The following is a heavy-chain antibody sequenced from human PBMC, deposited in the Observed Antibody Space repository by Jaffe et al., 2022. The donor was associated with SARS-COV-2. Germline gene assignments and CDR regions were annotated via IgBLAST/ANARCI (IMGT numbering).Heavy chain of an antibody. CDR2: ISWDGGST. CDR1: GFTFDDYT. Sequence: EVQLVESGGVVVQPGGSLRLSCAASGFTFDDYTMHWVRQAPGKGLEWVSLISWDGGSTYYADSVKGRFTISRDNSKNSLYLQMNSLRTEDTALYYCAKGLGRSWFATGMDVWGQGTTVTVSS. CDR3: AKGLGRSWFATGMDV. D-gene: IGHD6-13*01. V-gene: IGHV3-43*01. J-gene: IGHJ6*02.